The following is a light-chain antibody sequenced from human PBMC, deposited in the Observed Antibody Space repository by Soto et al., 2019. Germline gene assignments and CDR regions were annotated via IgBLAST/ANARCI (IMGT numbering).Light chain of an antibody. CDR3: QQYDNLPYT. V-gene: IGKV1-33*01. CDR1: QDISNY. J-gene: IGKJ2*01. CDR2: DAS. Sequence: DIQMTQSPSSLSSSVGDRVTITCQASQDISNYLNWYQQKPGKAPTLLIYDASNLETGVPSRFSGSGSGTDFTFTIRSLQPEDIAKYYWQQYDNLPYTFGQGTKLEIK.